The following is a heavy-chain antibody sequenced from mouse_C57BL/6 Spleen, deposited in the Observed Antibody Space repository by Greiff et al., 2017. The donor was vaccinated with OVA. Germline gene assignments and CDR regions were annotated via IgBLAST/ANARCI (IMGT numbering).Heavy chain of an antibody. CDR2: IRLKSDNYAT. J-gene: IGHJ3*01. Sequence: EVKLMESGGGLVQPGGSMKLSCVASGFTFSNYWMNWVRQSPETGLEWVAQIRLKSDNYATPYAESVKGRFTISRDNSKSSVYLQMNNLRAEDTGIYYCTRDGYYPFAYWGQGTLVTVSA. CDR3: TRDGYYPFAY. D-gene: IGHD2-3*01. CDR1: GFTFSNYW. V-gene: IGHV6-3*01.